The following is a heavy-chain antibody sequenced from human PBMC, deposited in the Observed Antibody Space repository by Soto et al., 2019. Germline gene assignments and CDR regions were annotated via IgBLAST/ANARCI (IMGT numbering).Heavy chain of an antibody. Sequence: QVQLVESGGGVVQPGRSLRLSCAASGFTFSYYGMLWVRQAPGKGLEWVAIIWYDGSNTYYADSVKGRFTISRDNSKNTVFLQMNSLRVEDTAVYYCVREDYGFFPGSSADYWGQGTLVSVSS. CDR3: VREDYGFFPGSSADY. V-gene: IGHV3-33*01. CDR2: IWYDGSNT. CDR1: GFTFSYYG. J-gene: IGHJ4*02. D-gene: IGHD4-17*01.